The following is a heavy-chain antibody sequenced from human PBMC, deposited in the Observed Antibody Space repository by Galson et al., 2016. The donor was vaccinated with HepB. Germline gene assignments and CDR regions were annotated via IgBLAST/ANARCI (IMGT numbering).Heavy chain of an antibody. CDR3: ARGGDYASWFDP. D-gene: IGHD4-17*01. CDR1: GLTFSSSA. CDR2: ISSRGGST. V-gene: IGHV3-23*01. Sequence: SLRLSCAASGLTFSSSAMSWVRQAPGKGLEWVASISSRGGSTYYTDAVKGRFTIPRDNAKNTQYLQMNSLSAEDTAVYYCARGGDYASWFDPWGQGTLVTVSS. J-gene: IGHJ5*02.